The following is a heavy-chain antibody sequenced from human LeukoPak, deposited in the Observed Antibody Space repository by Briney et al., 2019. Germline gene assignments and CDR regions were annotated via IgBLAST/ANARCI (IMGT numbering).Heavy chain of an antibody. CDR3: ASDPDGLDAFDI. D-gene: IGHD3-22*01. V-gene: IGHV3-48*01. CDR2: ISSSSSTI. J-gene: IGHJ3*02. Sequence: GGSLRLSCAASGFTFSSYSMNWVRQAPGKGLEWVSYISSSSSTIYYADSVKGRSTISRDNSKNTLYLQMNSLRAEDTAVYYCASDPDGLDAFDIWGQGTMVTVSS. CDR1: GFTFSSYS.